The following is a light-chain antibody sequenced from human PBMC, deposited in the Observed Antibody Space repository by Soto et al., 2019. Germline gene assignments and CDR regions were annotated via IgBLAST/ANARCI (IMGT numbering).Light chain of an antibody. CDR3: EAWDDSLNGVV. V-gene: IGLV1-44*01. CDR1: SSNIGSNN. CDR2: SNN. J-gene: IGLJ2*01. Sequence: QSVLTQTPSASGTPGQRVNISCSGSSSNIGSNNVNWYQQLPGTAPKLLIYSNNQRPSGVPDRFSGSKSGTSASLAISGLQSEDGADYYCEAWDDSLNGVVFGGGTQLTVL.